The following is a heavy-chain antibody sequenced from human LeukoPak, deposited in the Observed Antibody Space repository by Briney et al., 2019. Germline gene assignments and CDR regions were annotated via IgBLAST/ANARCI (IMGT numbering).Heavy chain of an antibody. Sequence: GGSLRLSCAASGFTLINTWMSWVRQAPGKGLEWVSYITSSSSSIYYADSVKGRFTVSRDNAKKSLYLQMNSLRDEDTAVYFCAGSLAVSSVLGLDIWGQGTMVTVAS. J-gene: IGHJ3*02. V-gene: IGHV3-48*02. CDR2: ITSSSSSI. D-gene: IGHD6-19*01. CDR3: AGSLAVSSVLGLDI. CDR1: GFTLINTW.